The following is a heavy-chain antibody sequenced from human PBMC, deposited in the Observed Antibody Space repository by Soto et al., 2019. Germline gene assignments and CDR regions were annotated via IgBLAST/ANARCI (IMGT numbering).Heavy chain of an antibody. CDR1: GGSFTSNNW. Sequence: PSETLSLTCAVSGGSFTSNNWWTWVRQPPGQGLEWIGEIYRTGSTNYNPSLKSRVTISLDKSENQFSLKVTSLTAADTAVYYCARVRVGPSGGRYFDYWGQGTLVTVSS. D-gene: IGHD2-15*01. CDR3: ARVRVGPSGGRYFDY. J-gene: IGHJ4*02. CDR2: IYRTGST. V-gene: IGHV4-4*02.